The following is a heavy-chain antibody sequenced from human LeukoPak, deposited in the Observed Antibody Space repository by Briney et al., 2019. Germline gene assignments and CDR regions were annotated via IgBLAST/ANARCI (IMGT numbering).Heavy chain of an antibody. Sequence: GGSLRLSCVVSGITLSNYGMSWVRQAPGKGLEWVSGTSGSGGSTYYAGSVKGRFTISRDNSKNTLYLQMNSLRVEDTAVYYCAKNGGSQCYSHLDSWGQETLVTVSS. D-gene: IGHD2-15*01. J-gene: IGHJ4*02. V-gene: IGHV3-23*01. CDR3: AKNGGSQCYSHLDS. CDR2: TSGSGGST. CDR1: GITLSNYG.